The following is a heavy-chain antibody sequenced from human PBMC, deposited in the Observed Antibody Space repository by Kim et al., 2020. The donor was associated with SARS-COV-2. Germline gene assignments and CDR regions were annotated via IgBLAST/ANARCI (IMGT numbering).Heavy chain of an antibody. J-gene: IGHJ4*02. D-gene: IGHD6-13*01. V-gene: IGHV5-51*01. CDR3: ARLKAAAAECVY. Sequence: RYSPSFQGQVTISADKSISTAYLQWSSLKASDTAMYYCARLKAAAAECVYWGQGTLVTVSS.